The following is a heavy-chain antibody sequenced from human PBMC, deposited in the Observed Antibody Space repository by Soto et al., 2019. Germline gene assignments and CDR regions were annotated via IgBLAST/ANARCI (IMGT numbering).Heavy chain of an antibody. J-gene: IGHJ6*03. V-gene: IGHV5-51*01. CDR3: ASRSTIAAGNYYYYYMDV. CDR2: IYPGDSDT. D-gene: IGHD6-6*01. CDR1: GYSFSTHW. Sequence: PGESLKISCKGSGYSFSTHWIGWVRQMPGKGLEWMGIIYPGDSDTTYSPSFQGQVTISADKSISTAYLQWSSLKASDTAMYYCASRSTIAAGNYYYYYMDVWGKGTTVTVSS.